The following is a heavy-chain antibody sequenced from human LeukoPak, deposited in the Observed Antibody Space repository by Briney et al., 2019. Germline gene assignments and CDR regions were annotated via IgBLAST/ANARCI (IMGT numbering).Heavy chain of an antibody. V-gene: IGHV3-21*01. CDR3: ARESGWGLPHAFDF. CDR2: ISSSSSYI. Sequence: AGGSLRLSCAASGFTFSSYWMSWVRQAPGKGLEWVSSISSSSSYIYYADSVKGRFTISRDNSKNTLYLQMNSLRAEDTAVYYCARESGWGLPHAFDFWGQGTMVTVSS. CDR1: GFTFSSYW. D-gene: IGHD3-3*01. J-gene: IGHJ3*01.